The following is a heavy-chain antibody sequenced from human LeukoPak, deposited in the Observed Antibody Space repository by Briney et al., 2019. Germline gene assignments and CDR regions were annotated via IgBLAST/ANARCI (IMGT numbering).Heavy chain of an antibody. CDR1: GGSFSGYY. D-gene: IGHD2-2*01. V-gene: IGHV4-34*01. J-gene: IGHJ3*02. CDR2: INHSGST. CDR3: AKYQPLRPRGGAFDI. Sequence: SETLSLTCAVYGGSFSGYYWSWIRQPPGKGLEWIGEINHSGSTNYNPSLKSRVTISVDTSKNQFSLKLSSVTAADTAVYYCAKYQPLRPRGGAFDIWGQGTMVTVSS.